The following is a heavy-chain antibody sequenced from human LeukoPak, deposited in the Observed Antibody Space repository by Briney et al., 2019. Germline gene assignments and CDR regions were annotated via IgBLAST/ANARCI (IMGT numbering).Heavy chain of an antibody. CDR3: ARRSRLYKHETTGYHDS. V-gene: IGHV4-39*01. CDR2: VFYSATT. D-gene: IGHD3-9*01. Sequence: RTSETLSLTCTVSGDYITTTNYYWAWLRQPPGKGLEWIASVFYSATTYYHPSLKSRVIISMDTSRKQISLRLSSVTATDTAIYYCARRSRLYKHETTGYHDSWGQGTLVTVSS. CDR1: GDYITTTNYY. J-gene: IGHJ4*02.